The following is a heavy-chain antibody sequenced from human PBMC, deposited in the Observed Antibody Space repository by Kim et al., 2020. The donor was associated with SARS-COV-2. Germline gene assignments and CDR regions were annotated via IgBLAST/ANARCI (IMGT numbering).Heavy chain of an antibody. CDR2: ISAYNGNT. V-gene: IGHV1-18*01. J-gene: IGHJ4*02. CDR1: GYTFTSYG. D-gene: IGHD3-22*01. Sequence: ASVKVSCKASGYTFTSYGISWVRQAPGQGLEWMGWISAYNGNTNYAQKLQGRVTMTTDTSTSTAYMELRSLRSDDTAVYYCARDRWYYYDSSGFCDYWGQGTLVTVSS. CDR3: ARDRWYYYDSSGFCDY.